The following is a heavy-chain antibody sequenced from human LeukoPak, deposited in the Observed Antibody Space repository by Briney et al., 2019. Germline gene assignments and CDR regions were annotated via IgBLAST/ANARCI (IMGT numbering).Heavy chain of an antibody. D-gene: IGHD2-2*02. CDR3: ARDNTYMFDY. CDR1: GFSFSSYW. CDR2: INTDGRTT. V-gene: IGHV3-74*01. Sequence: GGSLRLSCAASGFSFSSYWMNWVRRAPGKGLVWVAHINTDGRTTTYADSVKGRFTVARDNAKNTLYLEMNRLRAEDTAVYYCARDNTYMFDYWGQGTQVTVSS. J-gene: IGHJ4*02.